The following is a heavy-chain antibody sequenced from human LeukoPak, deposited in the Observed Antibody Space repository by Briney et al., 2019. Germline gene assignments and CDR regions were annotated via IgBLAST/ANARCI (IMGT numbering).Heavy chain of an antibody. Sequence: SETLSLTCTVSGGSISNYYWIWIRQSPGKGLEWIGYIYHSGSTNYNPSLKSRVTISVDTSNNQFTLKLSSVTAADTAVYYCARGRYGWLPFDYWGQGTLVTVSS. CDR1: GGSISNYY. D-gene: IGHD3-16*01. V-gene: IGHV4-59*01. CDR3: ARGRYGWLPFDY. J-gene: IGHJ4*02. CDR2: IYHSGST.